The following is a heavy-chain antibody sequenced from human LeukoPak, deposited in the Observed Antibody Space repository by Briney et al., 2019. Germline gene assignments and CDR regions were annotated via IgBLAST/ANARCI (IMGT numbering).Heavy chain of an antibody. J-gene: IGHJ4*02. Sequence: SQTRSPARSVAGGFISNYYGRWIRQPPNGVLGWIGYIHSTGITNYNPSLQGRVTVSVDTSKDQFSLRLSSVTASDTALYYCARVGYSSAWTETYFDFWGQGMLVTVSS. CDR1: GGFISNYY. D-gene: IGHD6-19*01. V-gene: IGHV4-59*01. CDR3: ARVGYSSAWTETYFDF. CDR2: IHSTGIT.